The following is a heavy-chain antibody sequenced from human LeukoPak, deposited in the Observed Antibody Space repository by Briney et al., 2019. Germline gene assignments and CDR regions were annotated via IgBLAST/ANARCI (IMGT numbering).Heavy chain of an antibody. CDR2: IIPILGIA. CDR1: GGTFSGYA. V-gene: IGHV1-69*04. J-gene: IGHJ6*02. Sequence: SVKVSCKASGGTFSGYAISWVRQAPGQGLEWMGRIIPILGIANYAQKFQGRVTITADKSTSTAYMELSSLRSEDTAVYYCASPSSTSCYGPCYYYGMDVWGQGTTVTVSS. CDR3: ASPSSTSCYGPCYYYGMDV. D-gene: IGHD2-2*01.